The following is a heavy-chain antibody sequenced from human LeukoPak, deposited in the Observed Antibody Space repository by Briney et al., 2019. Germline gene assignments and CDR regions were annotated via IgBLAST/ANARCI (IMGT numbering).Heavy chain of an antibody. CDR2: IYSGGST. Sequence: GGSLRLSCAASAFTVSSNYMSWVRQAPGKGLEWVSVIYSGGSTYYADSVKGRFTISRDNSKNTLYLQMNSLTAEDTAVYYCARVTPRDYDFWSGHFDYWGQGTLVTVSS. CDR1: AFTVSSNY. D-gene: IGHD3-3*01. CDR3: ARVTPRDYDFWSGHFDY. J-gene: IGHJ4*02. V-gene: IGHV3-53*01.